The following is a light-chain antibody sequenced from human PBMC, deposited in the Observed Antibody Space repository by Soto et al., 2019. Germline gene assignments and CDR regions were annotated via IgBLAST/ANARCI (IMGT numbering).Light chain of an antibody. CDR1: QSVSVY. Sequence: EIVLTQSPATLSLSLGERATLSCRASQSVSVYLAWYQQKPGQAPRLLIYDASSRDTGIPARFSGSGFGTDFTLTITSLEPEDFAVYYCQQRSNWPWTFGQGTKVEIK. J-gene: IGKJ1*01. CDR3: QQRSNWPWT. CDR2: DAS. V-gene: IGKV3-11*01.